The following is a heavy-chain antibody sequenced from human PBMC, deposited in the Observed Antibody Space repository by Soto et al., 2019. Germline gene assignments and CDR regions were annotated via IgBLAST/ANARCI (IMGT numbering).Heavy chain of an antibody. Sequence: PSETLSLTCTVSGGSISSSSYYWGWIRQPPGKGLEWIGSIYYSGSTYYNPSLKSRVTISVDTSKNQFSLKLSSVTAADTAVYYCESGGYDFWSGYYSDYYYYGMDVWGQGNTVTVSS. CDR1: GGSISSSSYY. CDR3: ESGGYDFWSGYYSDYYYYGMDV. V-gene: IGHV4-39*01. D-gene: IGHD3-3*01. J-gene: IGHJ6*02. CDR2: IYYSGST.